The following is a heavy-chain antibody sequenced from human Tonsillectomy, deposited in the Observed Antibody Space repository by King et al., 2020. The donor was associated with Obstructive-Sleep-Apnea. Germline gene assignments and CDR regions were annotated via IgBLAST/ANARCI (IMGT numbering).Heavy chain of an antibody. CDR2: INGYNGNT. CDR3: ARYAIAAAGSTDHFDY. J-gene: IGHJ4*02. CDR1: GYTFTSYG. D-gene: IGHD6-13*01. V-gene: IGHV1-18*04. Sequence: QLVHSGAEVKKPGASVKVSCKASGYTFTSYGISWVRQAPGQGLEWMGWINGYNGNTNYAQKLQDRVTMTTDTSTGTAYMELRSLRSDDTAVYYCARYAIAAAGSTDHFDYWGQGTLVTVSS.